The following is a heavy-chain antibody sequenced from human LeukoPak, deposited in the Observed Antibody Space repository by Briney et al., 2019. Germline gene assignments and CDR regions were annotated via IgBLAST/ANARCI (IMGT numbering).Heavy chain of an antibody. V-gene: IGHV4-39*01. J-gene: IGHJ4*02. CDR2: IYYSGST. Sequence: SETLSLTCTVSGGSISSSSYYWSWIRQPPGQGLEWIGSIYYSGSTYYNPSLKSRVAISVDTSKNQFSLRLNSVTAADTAVYYCARSPRYYDSSGPLVLFDYWGQGTLVTVSS. D-gene: IGHD3-22*01. CDR3: ARSPRYYDSSGPLVLFDY. CDR1: GGSISSSSYY.